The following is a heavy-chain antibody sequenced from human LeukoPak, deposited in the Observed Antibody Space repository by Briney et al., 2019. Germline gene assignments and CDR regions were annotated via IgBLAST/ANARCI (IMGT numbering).Heavy chain of an antibody. D-gene: IGHD5-24*01. CDR2: IYYSGST. Sequence: SETLSLTCAVSGGSISSYYWNWIRQPPGKELEWIGYIYYSGSTNYNLSLESRVTISVDTSKNQFSLKLSSVTAADTAVYHCARDTRGDGYNSGAFDIWGQGTMVTVSS. J-gene: IGHJ3*02. CDR1: GGSISSYY. CDR3: ARDTRGDGYNSGAFDI. V-gene: IGHV4-59*01.